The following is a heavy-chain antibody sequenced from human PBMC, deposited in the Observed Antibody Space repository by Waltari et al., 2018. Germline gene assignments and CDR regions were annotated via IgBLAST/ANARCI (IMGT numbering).Heavy chain of an antibody. Sequence: EVQLLESGGGLVQPGGSLRLSCAASGFTFSSYAMSWVRQAPGKGVEWVSAISGSGGSTYYADSVKGRFTISRDNAKNSLYLQMNSLRAEDTAVYYCARDHSSGWDPRDYWGQGTLVTVSS. J-gene: IGHJ4*02. CDR2: ISGSGGST. CDR1: GFTFSSYA. V-gene: IGHV3-23*01. CDR3: ARDHSSGWDPRDY. D-gene: IGHD6-19*01.